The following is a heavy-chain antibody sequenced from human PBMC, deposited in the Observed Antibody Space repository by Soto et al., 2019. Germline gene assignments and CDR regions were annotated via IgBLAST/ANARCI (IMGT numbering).Heavy chain of an antibody. J-gene: IGHJ4*02. V-gene: IGHV5-51*01. Sequence: PGESLKISCXGSGYSFTSYWIGWVRQMPGKGLEWMGIIYPGDSDTRYSPSFQGQVTISADKSISTAYLQWSSLKASDTAMYYCARTVKGPYDSSGYYPRYWGQGTLVTVSS. CDR3: ARTVKGPYDSSGYYPRY. D-gene: IGHD3-22*01. CDR2: IYPGDSDT. CDR1: GYSFTSYW.